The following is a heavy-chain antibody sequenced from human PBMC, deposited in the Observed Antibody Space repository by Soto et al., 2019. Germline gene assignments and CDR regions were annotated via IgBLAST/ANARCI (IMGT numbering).Heavy chain of an antibody. CDR2: INPSGGST. CDR3: ARAGSSGWYVY. D-gene: IGHD6-19*01. V-gene: IGHV1-46*01. CDR1: GYTFTSYY. J-gene: IGHJ4*02. Sequence: QVQLVQSGAEVKKPGASVKVSCKASGYTFTSYYMHWVRQAPGQGLEWMGIINPSGGSTSYAQKFRGGVTMTRDTSTSTVYMELSSLRSEDTAVYYCARAGSSGWYVYWGQGTLVTVSS.